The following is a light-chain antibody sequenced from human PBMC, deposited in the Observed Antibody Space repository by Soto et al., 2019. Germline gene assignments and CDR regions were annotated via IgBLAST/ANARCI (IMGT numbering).Light chain of an antibody. J-gene: IGKJ4*01. V-gene: IGKV2-40*01. CDR1: QSLLDSDDGNTY. Sequence: ILVTQPPLSLPVTPGEPASISCRSSQSLLDSDDGNTYLDWYLQKPGQSPQLLIYTVSYRASGVPDRFSGSGSGTDFTLKISRVEAEDVGVYYCMQRIEFPLTFGGGTKVDTK. CDR2: TVS. CDR3: MQRIEFPLT.